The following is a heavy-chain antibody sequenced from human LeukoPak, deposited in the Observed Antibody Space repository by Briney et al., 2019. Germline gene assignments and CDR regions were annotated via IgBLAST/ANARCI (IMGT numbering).Heavy chain of an antibody. CDR1: GGSISSSSYY. V-gene: IGHV4-39*01. J-gene: IGHJ4*02. Sequence: PSETLSLTCSVSGGSISSSSYYWGWIRQPPGKGLEWFGSIFYSGSTCYNASLQSRVTMSVDTSKNQFSLKLTSVTAADTAVYYCARATGFSSGCYRYFDYWGQGTLVTVSS. CDR3: ARATGFSSGCYRYFDY. D-gene: IGHD6-19*01. CDR2: IFYSGST.